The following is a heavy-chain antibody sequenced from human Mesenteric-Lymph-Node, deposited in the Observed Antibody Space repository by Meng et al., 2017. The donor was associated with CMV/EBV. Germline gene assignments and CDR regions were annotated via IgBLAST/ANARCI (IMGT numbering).Heavy chain of an antibody. V-gene: IGHV1-2*02. CDR3: ARDLELRVAGTRGLYYYGMDV. Sequence: ASVKVSCKASGYTFTNYDVNWVRQAPGQGLEWMGWINPNSGGTKYAQKFQGRVTMTRDTSISTAYMELSRLRSDDTAVYYCARDLELRVAGTRGLYYYGMDVWGQGTTVTVSS. CDR1: GYTFTNYD. J-gene: IGHJ6*02. CDR2: INPNSGGT. D-gene: IGHD6-19*01.